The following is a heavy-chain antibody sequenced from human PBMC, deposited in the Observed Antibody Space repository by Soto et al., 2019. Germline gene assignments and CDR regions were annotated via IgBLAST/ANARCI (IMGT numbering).Heavy chain of an antibody. J-gene: IGHJ4*02. V-gene: IGHV3-33*01. D-gene: IGHD2-15*01. CDR2: VWNDGNTK. Sequence: PGGSLRLSCAASGFTFSSYGMHWVRQAAGKGPEWVAVVWNDGNTKYYADSVKGRFTISRDNAKHSLYLQMNSLRAEDTAVYYCATGVVVVAATPFDYWGQGTLVTVSS. CDR3: ATGVVVVAATPFDY. CDR1: GFTFSSYG.